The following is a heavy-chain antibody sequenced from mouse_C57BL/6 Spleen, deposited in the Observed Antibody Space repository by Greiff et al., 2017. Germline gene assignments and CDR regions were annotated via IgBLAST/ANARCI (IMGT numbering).Heavy chain of an antibody. Sequence: QVQLQQPGAELVRPGSSVKLSCKASGYTFTSYWMAWVKQRPGQGLEWIGNIYPSDSETHYTQKFKDKATLTVDKSTSTAYMQLSSLTSEDSAVYCCARLRGWGQGTTLTVSS. CDR3: ARLRG. J-gene: IGHJ2*01. V-gene: IGHV1-61*01. CDR2: IYPSDSET. CDR1: GYTFTSYW.